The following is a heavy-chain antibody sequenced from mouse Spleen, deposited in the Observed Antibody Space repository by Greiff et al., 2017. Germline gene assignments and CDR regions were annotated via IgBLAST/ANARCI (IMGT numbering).Heavy chain of an antibody. D-gene: IGHD1-2*01. J-gene: IGHJ2*01. V-gene: IGHV1-69*02. Sequence: QVQLQQPGAELVKPGASVKLSCKASGYTFTSYWMHWVKQRPGQGLEWIGEIDPSDSYTNYNQKFKGKATLTVDKSSSTAYMQLSSLTSEDSAVYYCARPTATRWYYFDYWGQGTTLTVSS. CDR1: GYTFTSYW. CDR2: IDPSDSYT. CDR3: ARPTATRWYYFDY.